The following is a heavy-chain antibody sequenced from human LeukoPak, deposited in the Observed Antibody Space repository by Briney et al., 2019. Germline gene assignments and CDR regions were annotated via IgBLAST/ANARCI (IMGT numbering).Heavy chain of an antibody. D-gene: IGHD3-9*01. Sequence: GGSLRLSCAASGFTFSSYSMNWVRQAPGKGLEWVSSISSSSSYIYYADSVKGRFTIPRDNARNSLYLQMNSLRAEDTAVYYCARLHILTGYYSFDYWGQGTLVTVSS. CDR2: ISSSSSYI. CDR3: ARLHILTGYYSFDY. J-gene: IGHJ4*02. V-gene: IGHV3-21*01. CDR1: GFTFSSYS.